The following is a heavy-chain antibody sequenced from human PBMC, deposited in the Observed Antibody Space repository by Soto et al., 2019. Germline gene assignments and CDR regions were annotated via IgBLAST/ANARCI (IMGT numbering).Heavy chain of an antibody. CDR1: GFTFSSYA. CDR3: AKAAQTENYYYYGMDV. J-gene: IGHJ6*02. Sequence: EVQLLESGGGLVQPGGSLRLSCAASGFTFSSYAMSWVRQAPGKGLEWVSAISGSGGSTYYADSVKGRFIISRDNSKNTLYLQMNSLRAEDTAVYYCAKAAQTENYYYYGMDVWGQGTTVTVSS. CDR2: ISGSGGST. V-gene: IGHV3-23*01. D-gene: IGHD6-13*01.